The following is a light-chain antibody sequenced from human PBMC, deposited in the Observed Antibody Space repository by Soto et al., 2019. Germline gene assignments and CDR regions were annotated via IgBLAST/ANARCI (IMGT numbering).Light chain of an antibody. CDR2: GAS. CDR3: QQYNNWPRT. CDR1: QSVSSN. Sequence: EIMMTQSPATLSVSPGERATLSCRASQSVSSNLAWYQQKPGQAPRLLIYGASTRATGIPARFSGSGSGTEFTLTISSPQSEDFAVYYCQQYNNWPRTFGQGTKVDIK. V-gene: IGKV3-15*01. J-gene: IGKJ1*01.